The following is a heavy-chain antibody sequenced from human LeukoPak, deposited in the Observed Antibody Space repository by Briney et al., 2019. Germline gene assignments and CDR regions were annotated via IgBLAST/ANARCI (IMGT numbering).Heavy chain of an antibody. Sequence: ASVKVSCKASGYTFTSYGISWVRQAPGQGLEWMGWISAYNGNTNYAQKLQGRVTLTMDTSTSTAYMGLRSLRSDDTALYYYASGPGAYFDYWGLGTLVTVSS. J-gene: IGHJ4*02. CDR3: ASGPGAYFDY. CDR2: ISAYNGNT. D-gene: IGHD2-8*02. V-gene: IGHV1-18*01. CDR1: GYTFTSYG.